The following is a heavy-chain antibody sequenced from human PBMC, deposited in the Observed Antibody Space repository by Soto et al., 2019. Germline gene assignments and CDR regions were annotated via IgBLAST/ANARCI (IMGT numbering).Heavy chain of an antibody. CDR3: ARCSRVVRFLGPPNWFDP. CDR1: GFTFSSYW. CDR2: IKQDGSEK. V-gene: IGHV3-7*05. D-gene: IGHD3-3*01. Sequence: GGSLRLSCAASGFTFSSYWMSWVRQAPGKGLEWVANIKQDGSEKYYVDSVKGRFTISRDNAKNSLYLQMNSLRAEDTAVYYCARCSRVVRFLGPPNWFDPWGQGTLVTVSS. J-gene: IGHJ5*02.